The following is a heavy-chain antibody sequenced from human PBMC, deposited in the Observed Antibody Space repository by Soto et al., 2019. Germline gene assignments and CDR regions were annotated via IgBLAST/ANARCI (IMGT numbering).Heavy chain of an antibody. D-gene: IGHD2-21*01. CDR2: INAGNGNT. V-gene: IGHV1-3*01. CDR3: AVYYCARVYSSNFFDL. J-gene: IGHJ4*02. Sequence: GASVKVSCKASGYTFTSYAMHWVRQAPGQRLEWMGWINAGNGNTKYSQKFQGRVTITRDTSASTAYMELSSLRLSSMTAADTAVYYCARVYSSNFFDLWGQGAPVTVSS. CDR1: GYTFTSYA.